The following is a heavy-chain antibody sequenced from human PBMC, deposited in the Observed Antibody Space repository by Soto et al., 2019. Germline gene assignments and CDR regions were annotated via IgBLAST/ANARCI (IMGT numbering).Heavy chain of an antibody. J-gene: IGHJ6*03. CDR3: STDWDHMDV. CDR2: VSNGGSYT. Sequence: EVQLVESGGGLVKPGESLRLACAGSGFSFRSYSFNWVRQAPGKGLEWVSSVSNGGSYTYYADSVKGRFTISRDNAENSAFLQMNSLRAEDTAVYYCSTDWDHMDVWGKGTTVTVS. CDR1: GFSFRSYS. V-gene: IGHV3-21*01. D-gene: IGHD1-26*01.